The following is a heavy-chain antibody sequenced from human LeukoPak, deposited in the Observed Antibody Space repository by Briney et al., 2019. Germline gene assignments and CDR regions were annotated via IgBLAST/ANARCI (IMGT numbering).Heavy chain of an antibody. CDR3: AKDTGPYYYDSSGYYPFDY. Sequence: GGSLRLSCAASGFTFSSYAMSWVRQAPGKGREWVSAISGSGGSTYYADSVKGRFTISRDNSKNTLYLQMNSLRGEDTAVYYCAKDTGPYYYDSSGYYPFDYWGQGTLVTVSS. CDR1: GFTFSSYA. D-gene: IGHD3-22*01. CDR2: ISGSGGST. J-gene: IGHJ4*02. V-gene: IGHV3-23*01.